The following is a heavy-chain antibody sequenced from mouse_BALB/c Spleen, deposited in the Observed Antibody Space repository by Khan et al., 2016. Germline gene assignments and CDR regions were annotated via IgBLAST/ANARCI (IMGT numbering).Heavy chain of an antibody. CDR2: IWAGGST. J-gene: IGHJ2*01. V-gene: IGHV2-9*02. Sequence: QVQLKESGPGLVAPSQCLSISCTVSGFSLTSYGVHWVRQPPGKGLEWLGVIWAGGSTNYNSALMYRLSISKDNTKRQVFLKMNRLQTDDTAMYSCARLEDIWGQGTTLTVSS. D-gene: IGHD1-3*01. CDR1: GFSLTSYG. CDR3: ARLEDI.